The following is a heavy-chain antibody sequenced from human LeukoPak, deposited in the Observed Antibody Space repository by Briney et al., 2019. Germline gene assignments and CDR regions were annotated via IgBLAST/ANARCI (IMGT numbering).Heavy chain of an antibody. D-gene: IGHD1-26*01. J-gene: IGHJ2*01. V-gene: IGHV3-30*02. CDR1: GFTFSSYG. Sequence: GGSLRLSCAASGFTFSSYGMHWVRQAPGKGLEWVAFIRYDGSNKYYADSVKGRFTISRDNSKNTLYLQMNSLRAEDTAVYYCAKTIVGATVYWYFDLWGRGTLVTVSS. CDR3: AKTIVGATVYWYFDL. CDR2: IRYDGSNK.